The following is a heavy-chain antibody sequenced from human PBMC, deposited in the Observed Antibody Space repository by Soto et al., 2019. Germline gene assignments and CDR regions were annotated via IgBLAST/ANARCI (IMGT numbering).Heavy chain of an antibody. Sequence: QVQLQQWGAGLLKPSETLSLTCAVYGGSFSGYYWSWIRQPPGKGLEWIGEINHSGSTNYNPSLKSRVTISVDTSKNQFSLKLSSVTAADTAVYYCAPRACSGGSCYSGFDYWGQGTLVTVSS. CDR3: APRACSGGSCYSGFDY. J-gene: IGHJ4*02. V-gene: IGHV4-34*01. CDR1: GGSFSGYY. CDR2: INHSGST. D-gene: IGHD2-15*01.